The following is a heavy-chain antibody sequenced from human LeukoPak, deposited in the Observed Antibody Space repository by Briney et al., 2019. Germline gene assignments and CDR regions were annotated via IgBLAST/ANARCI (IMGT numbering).Heavy chain of an antibody. CDR3: ARERYCSGGSCYFRDAFDI. CDR2: ISGSGGST. V-gene: IGHV3-23*01. CDR1: GFTFSSYA. Sequence: GGSLRLSCAASGFTFSSYAMSWVRQAPGKGLEWVSAISGSGGSTYYADSVKGRFTISRDNSKNTLYLQMNSLRAGDTAVYYCARERYCSGGSCYFRDAFDIWGQGTMVTVSS. D-gene: IGHD2-15*01. J-gene: IGHJ3*02.